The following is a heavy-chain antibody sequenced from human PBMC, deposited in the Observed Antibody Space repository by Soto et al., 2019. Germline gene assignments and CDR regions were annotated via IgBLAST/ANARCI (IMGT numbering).Heavy chain of an antibody. CDR1: GFTFSSYW. CDR3: ARDLYSGYDSPRYYYYYGMDV. J-gene: IGHJ6*02. CDR2: INSDGSST. D-gene: IGHD5-12*01. Sequence: GGSLRLSCAASGFTFSSYWMHWVRQAPGKGLVWVSRINSDGSSTSYADSVKGRFTISRDNAKNTVYLQMNSLRAEDTAVYYCARDLYSGYDSPRYYYYYGMDVWGQGTTVTVSS. V-gene: IGHV3-74*01.